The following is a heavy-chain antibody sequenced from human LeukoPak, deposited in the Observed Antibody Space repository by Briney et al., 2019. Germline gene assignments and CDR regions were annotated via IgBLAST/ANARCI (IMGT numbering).Heavy chain of an antibody. Sequence: ASVKVSCKASGGTFSSYAISWVRQAPGQGLEWMGGIIPIFGTANYVQKFQGRVTITADESTSTAYMELSSLRSEDTAVYYCARDQLADCSSTSCYSNWGQGTLVTVSS. D-gene: IGHD2-2*01. CDR2: IIPIFGTA. J-gene: IGHJ4*02. CDR1: GGTFSSYA. V-gene: IGHV1-69*01. CDR3: ARDQLADCSSTSCYSN.